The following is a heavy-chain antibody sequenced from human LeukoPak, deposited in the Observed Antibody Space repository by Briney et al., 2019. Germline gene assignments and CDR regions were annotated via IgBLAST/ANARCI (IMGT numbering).Heavy chain of an antibody. D-gene: IGHD5-24*01. CDR3: ARPITPVDDYYYYGMDV. V-gene: IGHV3-30*03. CDR1: GFTFSSYG. J-gene: IGHJ6*02. Sequence: GGSLRLSCAAPGFTFSSYGMHWVRQAPGKGLEWVAVISYDGSNKYYADPVKGRFTISRDNSKDTLYLQMNSLRAEDTAVYYCARPITPVDDYYYYGMDVWGQGTTVTVSS. CDR2: ISYDGSNK.